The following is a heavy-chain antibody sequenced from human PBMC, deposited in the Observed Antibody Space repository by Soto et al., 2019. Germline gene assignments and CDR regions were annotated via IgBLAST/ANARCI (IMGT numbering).Heavy chain of an antibody. CDR2: IRGFSPYT. CDR3: ARDRGYDAHDYYYNAMDV. J-gene: IGHJ6*02. D-gene: IGHD3-10*01. V-gene: IGHV3-21*01. CDR1: GFTFRTYT. Sequence: EVQLVESGGGLVKPGGSLRLSCISSGFTFRTYTMKWVRQAPGKGLELVSGIRGFSPYTFYAESVKGRFTISRDNAKNSLYLQKNSLRAEDTAVYYRARDRGYDAHDYYYNAMDVWGQGTTVNVSS.